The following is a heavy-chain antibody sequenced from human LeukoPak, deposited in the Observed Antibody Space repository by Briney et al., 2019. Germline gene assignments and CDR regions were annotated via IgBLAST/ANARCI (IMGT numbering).Heavy chain of an antibody. CDR1: GFTFSSYG. CDR3: AKGGLAAAGQRNYFDY. Sequence: GGSLRLSCAASGFTFSSYGMHWVRQAPGKGLEGVAVTSYDGGNKYYADSVKGRFTISRDNSKNTLYLQMNRLRAEDTAVYYCAKGGLAAAGQRNYFDYWGQGTLVTVSS. V-gene: IGHV3-30*18. D-gene: IGHD6-13*01. J-gene: IGHJ4*02. CDR2: TSYDGGNK.